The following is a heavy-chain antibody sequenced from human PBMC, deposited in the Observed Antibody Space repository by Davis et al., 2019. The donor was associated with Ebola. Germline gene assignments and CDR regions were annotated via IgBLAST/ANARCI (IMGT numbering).Heavy chain of an antibody. V-gene: IGHV6-1*01. D-gene: IGHD7-27*01. CDR3: ARFNWGHRNFDY. Sequence: HSQTLSLTCAISGDSVSSGSTGWNWIRQSPSRGLEWLGRTYYNSKWYNDYAVSVNSRIIFSPDTSKNQFSLQLNSVTPEDTAVYYCARFNWGHRNFDYWGQGTLVTVSS. CDR2: TYYNSKWYN. J-gene: IGHJ4*02. CDR1: GDSVSSGSTG.